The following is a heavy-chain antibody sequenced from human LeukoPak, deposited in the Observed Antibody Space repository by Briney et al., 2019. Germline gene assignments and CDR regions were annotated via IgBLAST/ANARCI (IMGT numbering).Heavy chain of an antibody. V-gene: IGHV4-59*01. CDR1: GGSISSYY. J-gene: IGHJ5*02. CDR3: AIGPGLNWFDP. Sequence: SETLSLTCTVAGGSISSYYWSWLRQSPGKGLEWIGYIYYSGSTTYNPSLKSRVTISVDTSKNHFSLKLSSLTAADTAVYYCAIGPGLNWFDPWGQGTLVTVSS. CDR2: IYYSGST.